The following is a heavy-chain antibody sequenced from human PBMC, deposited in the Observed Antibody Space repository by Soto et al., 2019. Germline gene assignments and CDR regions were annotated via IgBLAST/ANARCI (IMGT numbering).Heavy chain of an antibody. V-gene: IGHV6-1*01. CDR2: TYYRSKWYN. CDR3: ARERTASAFDC. D-gene: IGHD2-21*02. Sequence: TCAISGDSVSSNSAAWNWIRQSPSSGLEWVGRTYYRSKWYNDYAVSVRGRVSINPDTSKNQFSLQLNSVTPEDTAVYYCARERTASAFDCWGQGTVVTVSS. J-gene: IGHJ4*02. CDR1: GDSVSSNSAA.